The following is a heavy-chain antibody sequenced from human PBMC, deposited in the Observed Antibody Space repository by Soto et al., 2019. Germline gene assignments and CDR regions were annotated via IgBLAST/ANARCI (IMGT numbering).Heavy chain of an antibody. J-gene: IGHJ5*02. CDR1: GYTFTDYF. CDR2: INPNSRGT. CDR3: ARVTLKAGNWFDP. Sequence: GASVKVSCKASGYTFTDYFIHWVRQAPGQGFEWMGWINPNSRGTNYAQKFQGRVTMTRDTSNSKAYMELRGLRSDDTAVYYCARVTLKAGNWFDPWGQGTLVTVSS. V-gene: IGHV1-2*02.